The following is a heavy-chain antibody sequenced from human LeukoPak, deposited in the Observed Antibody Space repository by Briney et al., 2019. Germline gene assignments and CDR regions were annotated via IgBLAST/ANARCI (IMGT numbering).Heavy chain of an antibody. Sequence: PGGSLRLSCAASGFTFSSYWMSWVRQAPGKGLEWVSSISRSSSYINYADSLKGRFTISRDNAKNSVYLQMNSLRAEDTAVYYCARVYQGVAIFDGIDYWGQGTLVTVSS. CDR1: GFTFSSYW. CDR2: ISRSSSYI. D-gene: IGHD3-3*01. J-gene: IGHJ4*02. V-gene: IGHV3-21*01. CDR3: ARVYQGVAIFDGIDY.